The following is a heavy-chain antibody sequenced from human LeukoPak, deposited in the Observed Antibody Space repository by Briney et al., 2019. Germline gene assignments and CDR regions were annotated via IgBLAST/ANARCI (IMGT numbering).Heavy chain of an antibody. V-gene: IGHV3-23*01. CDR1: GFTVSSNS. Sequence: GGSLRLSCTVSGFTVSSNSMSWVRQAPGKGLEWVSAISGSGGSTYYADSVKGRFTISRDNSKNTLYLQMNSLRAEDTAVYYCTRRGYSGYDVSYYYYYMDVWGKGTTVTVSS. CDR2: ISGSGGST. J-gene: IGHJ6*03. D-gene: IGHD5-12*01. CDR3: TRRGYSGYDVSYYYYYMDV.